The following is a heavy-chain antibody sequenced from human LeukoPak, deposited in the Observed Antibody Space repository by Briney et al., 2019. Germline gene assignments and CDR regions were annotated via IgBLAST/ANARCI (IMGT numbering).Heavy chain of an antibody. J-gene: IGHJ3*02. Sequence: PSETLSLTCTVSGGSISSYYWSWIRQPPGKGLEWIGYIYYSGSTNYNPSLKSRVTISVDTSKNQFSLKLSSVTAADTAVYYCARDRDCSSTSRNSYDAFDIWGQGTMVTVSS. CDR3: ARDRDCSSTSRNSYDAFDI. D-gene: IGHD2-2*01. V-gene: IGHV4-59*01. CDR1: GGSISSYY. CDR2: IYYSGST.